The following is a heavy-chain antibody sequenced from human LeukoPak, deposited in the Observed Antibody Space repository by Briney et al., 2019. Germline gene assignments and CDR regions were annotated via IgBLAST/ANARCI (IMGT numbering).Heavy chain of an antibody. J-gene: IGHJ5*02. Sequence: SETLSLTCTVSGGSISSYYWSWIRQPPGKGLEWIGYIYYSGSTNYNPSLKSRVTISVDTSKNQFSLKLSSVTAADTAVYYCARYYDFWRGSLNWFDPWGQGTLVTVSS. D-gene: IGHD3-3*01. CDR2: IYYSGST. CDR3: ARYYDFWRGSLNWFDP. CDR1: GGSISSYY. V-gene: IGHV4-59*01.